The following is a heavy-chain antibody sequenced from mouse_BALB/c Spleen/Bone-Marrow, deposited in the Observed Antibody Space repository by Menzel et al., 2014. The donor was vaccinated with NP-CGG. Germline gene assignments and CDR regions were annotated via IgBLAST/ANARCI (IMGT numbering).Heavy chain of an antibody. J-gene: IGHJ1*01. V-gene: IGHV1-5*01. CDR2: VYPGNNDT. Sequence: DVQLQESGTVLARPGASVKMSCKASGYTFTSFWVHWVKQRPGQGLEWIGAVYPGNNDTNYNQNFKGKAKLTAVTSTSTAYMEFSSLTNEDSAVYYCTRYFYGGRDWYFDVWGAGTTVTVSS. CDR1: GYTFTSFW. D-gene: IGHD1-1*01. CDR3: TRYFYGGRDWYFDV.